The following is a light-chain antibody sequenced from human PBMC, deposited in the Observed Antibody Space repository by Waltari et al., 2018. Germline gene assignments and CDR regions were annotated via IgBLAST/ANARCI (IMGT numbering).Light chain of an antibody. Sequence: SYVLTQPPSVSVAPGETARLTCGGHNIESKSVNWYRKRPGQAPVLVISYDRDRPSGIPDRLSGSNSGNTATLTISRVEAGDEADYYCQVWDANTDPGVFGTGTEVTVL. J-gene: IGLJ1*01. CDR2: YDR. V-gene: IGLV3-21*01. CDR3: QVWDANTDPGV. CDR1: NIESKS.